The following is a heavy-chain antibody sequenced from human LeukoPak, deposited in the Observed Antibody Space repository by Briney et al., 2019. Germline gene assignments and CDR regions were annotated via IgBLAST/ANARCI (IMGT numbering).Heavy chain of an antibody. CDR3: ARVRGLGVVVPAAGFGYWFDP. Sequence: SETLSLTCAVYGGSFSGYYWGWIRQPPGKGLEWIGEINHSGSTNYNPSLKSRVTISVDTSKNQFSLKLSSVTAADTAVYYCARVRGLGVVVPAAGFGYWFDPWGQGTLVTVSS. D-gene: IGHD2-2*01. J-gene: IGHJ5*02. V-gene: IGHV4-34*01. CDR2: INHSGST. CDR1: GGSFSGYY.